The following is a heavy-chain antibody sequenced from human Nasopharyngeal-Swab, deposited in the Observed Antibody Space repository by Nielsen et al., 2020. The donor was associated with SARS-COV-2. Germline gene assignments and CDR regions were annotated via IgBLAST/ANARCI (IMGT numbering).Heavy chain of an antibody. V-gene: IGHV4-59*13. CDR2: IYYSGST. Sequence: GSLRLSCTVSGGSISSDYWSWIRQPPGKGLEWIGYIYYSGSTKYNPSLKSRVTISVDTSKNQFSLKLSSVTAADTAVYYCTRVRIAVAGTQAFDIWGQGTMVTV. D-gene: IGHD6-19*01. CDR1: GGSISSDY. CDR3: TRVRIAVAGTQAFDI. J-gene: IGHJ3*02.